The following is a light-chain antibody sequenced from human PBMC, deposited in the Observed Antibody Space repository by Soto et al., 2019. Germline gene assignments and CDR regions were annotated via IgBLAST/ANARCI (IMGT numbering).Light chain of an antibody. CDR2: GAS. J-gene: IGKJ3*01. CDR3: HQYGSSPPFT. V-gene: IGKV3-20*01. CDR1: QSVSSTY. Sequence: EIVLMQSPGALSLSPGERATLSCRASQSVSSTYLAWYQQKPGQAPRLLIYGASSRATGIPDRFSGSGSGTDFTLTISRLEPEDFAVYYCHQYGSSPPFTFGPGTKVDIK.